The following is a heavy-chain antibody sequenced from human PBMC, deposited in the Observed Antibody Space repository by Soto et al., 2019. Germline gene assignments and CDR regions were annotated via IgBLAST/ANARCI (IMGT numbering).Heavy chain of an antibody. V-gene: IGHV4-59*01. Sequence: SETLSLTCTVSGGSISSYYWSWIRQPPGKGLEWIGYIYYSGSTNYNPSLKSRVTISVDTSKNQFSLKLSSVTAADTAVYYCASSVAAAKLWFDPWGQGTQVTVSS. J-gene: IGHJ5*02. CDR1: GGSISSYY. CDR3: ASSVAAAKLWFDP. CDR2: IYYSGST. D-gene: IGHD6-13*01.